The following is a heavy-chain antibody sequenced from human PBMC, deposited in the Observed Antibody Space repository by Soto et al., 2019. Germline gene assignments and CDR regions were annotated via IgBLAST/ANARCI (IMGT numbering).Heavy chain of an antibody. J-gene: IGHJ4*02. CDR1: GYTFTSYA. D-gene: IGHD2-15*01. CDR3: ARGPGGPDGPGDY. V-gene: IGHV1-3*01. Sequence: QVQLVQSGAEVKKPGASVKVSCKASGYTFTSYAMHWVRQAPGQRLEWMGWINAGNGNTKYSQKFQGRVNLTRDPXASTAYMELSSLRSEDTAVYYCARGPGGPDGPGDYWGQGTLVTVSS. CDR2: INAGNGNT.